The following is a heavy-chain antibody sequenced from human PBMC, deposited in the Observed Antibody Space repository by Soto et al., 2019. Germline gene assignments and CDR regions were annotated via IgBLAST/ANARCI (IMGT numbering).Heavy chain of an antibody. CDR3: ARDNTPLHSQSFDH. V-gene: IGHV1-2*02. CDR1: GYNFIGYF. Sequence: ASVKVSCKASGYNFIGYFIHWVRQAPGQGPEWMGWINSNSGGTMYAEKFQGRVTMTRDASIRVVYLELSGLTSDDTAVYYCARDNTPLHSQSFDHWGQGALGTVSS. J-gene: IGHJ4*02. CDR2: INSNSGGT. D-gene: IGHD2-15*01.